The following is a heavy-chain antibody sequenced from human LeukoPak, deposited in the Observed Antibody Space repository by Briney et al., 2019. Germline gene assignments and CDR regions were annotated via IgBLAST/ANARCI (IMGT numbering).Heavy chain of an antibody. J-gene: IGHJ4*02. V-gene: IGHV3-48*01. D-gene: IGHD3-3*01. CDR3: AGESITIFGVVIID. CDR1: GFTFSSYC. CDR2: ISGNSSTI. Sequence: GGSLRLSCAASGFTFSSYCMTWVRQAPGKGLERVSYISGNSSTIYYADSVKGRFTISRDNAKNSLYLQMNSLRAEDTAVYYCAGESITIFGVVIIDWGQGTLVTVSS.